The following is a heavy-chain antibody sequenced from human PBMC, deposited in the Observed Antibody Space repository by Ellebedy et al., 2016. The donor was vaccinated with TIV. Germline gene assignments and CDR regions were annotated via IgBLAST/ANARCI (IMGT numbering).Heavy chain of an antibody. J-gene: IGHJ4*02. Sequence: AASVKVSCKASGYSFSGYYMHWVRQDPGQGLEWVGCINPKSGDTNFAQKFQDRVTMTSDPSISTAYMELTRLTSDDTAVYYCARDPCLVEISCSEGYWGQGTLVTVSS. V-gene: IGHV1-2*02. D-gene: IGHD2-2*01. CDR2: INPKSGDT. CDR3: ARDPCLVEISCSEGY. CDR1: GYSFSGYY.